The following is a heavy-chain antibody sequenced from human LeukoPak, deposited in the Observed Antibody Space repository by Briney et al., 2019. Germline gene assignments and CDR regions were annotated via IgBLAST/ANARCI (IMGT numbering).Heavy chain of an antibody. Sequence: SETLSLTCTVSGGSNSSSSYYWGWIRQPPGKGLEWIGSIYYSGSTYYNPSLKSRVTISVDTSKNQFSLKLSSVTAADTAVYYCARQDGTYCGGDCYSGSFDYWGQGTLVTVSS. CDR2: IYYSGST. CDR3: ARQDGTYCGGDCYSGSFDY. CDR1: GGSNSSSSYY. J-gene: IGHJ4*02. V-gene: IGHV4-39*01. D-gene: IGHD2-21*01.